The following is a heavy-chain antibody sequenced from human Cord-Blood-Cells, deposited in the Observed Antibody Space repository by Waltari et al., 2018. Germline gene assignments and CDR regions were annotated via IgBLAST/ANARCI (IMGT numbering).Heavy chain of an antibody. CDR2: IYYSGST. V-gene: IGHV4-59*01. D-gene: IGHD4-17*01. CDR1: GGSLSSYY. Sequence: QVQLQESGPGLVKPSETLSHTCTVPGGSLSSYYWSWFRQPPGKGLEWIGYIYYSGSTNYNPSLKSRVTISVDTSKNQFSLKLSSVTAADTAVYYCARVPYGDYEGDGDYWGQGTLVTVSS. CDR3: ARVPYGDYEGDGDY. J-gene: IGHJ4*02.